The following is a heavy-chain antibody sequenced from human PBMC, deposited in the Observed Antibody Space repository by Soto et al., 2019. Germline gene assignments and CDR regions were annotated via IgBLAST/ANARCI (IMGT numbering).Heavy chain of an antibody. D-gene: IGHD2-15*01. J-gene: IGHJ4*02. Sequence: QVQLVQSGAEVKKPGSSVKVSCKASGGTFSSYAISWVRQAPGQGLEWMGGIIPIFGTANYAQKFQGRVTITAGESTSTAYMELSSLRSEDTAVYYCASQYCSGGSCYIVFDYWGQGTLVTVSS. CDR2: IIPIFGTA. V-gene: IGHV1-69*01. CDR3: ASQYCSGGSCYIVFDY. CDR1: GGTFSSYA.